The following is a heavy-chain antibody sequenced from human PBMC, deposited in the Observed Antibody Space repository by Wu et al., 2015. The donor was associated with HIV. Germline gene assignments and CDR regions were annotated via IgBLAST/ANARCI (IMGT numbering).Heavy chain of an antibody. CDR1: GFPFTSYS. J-gene: IGHJ6*02. CDR2: INPSRGDT. Sequence: QVYLVQSGAEVKKPGSSVRLSCKASGFPFTSYSMNWVRQAPGQGLEWMGIINPSRGDTNYAQKFQGRLTITRDTSTYTVYMDLSSLRSEDTAIYYCARDNGYIGGVEGKERYRPSWGQGTTVTVSS. D-gene: IGHD5-12*01. V-gene: IGHV1-46*01. CDR3: ARDNGYIGGVEGKERYRPS.